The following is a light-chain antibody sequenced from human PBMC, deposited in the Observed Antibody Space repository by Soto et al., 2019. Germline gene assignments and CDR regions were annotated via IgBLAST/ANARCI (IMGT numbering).Light chain of an antibody. CDR1: SSDVGGYNY. J-gene: IGLJ1*01. CDR2: EVS. CDR3: SSYTSISTYV. V-gene: IGLV2-14*01. Sequence: QSVLTQPASVSGSPGQSITISCTGTSSDVGGYNYVSWYQHHPGKAPRLTIYEVSNRPSGVSDRFSGSKSGNTASLTISGLLAEDEADYYCSSYTSISTYVFGTGTKVTVL.